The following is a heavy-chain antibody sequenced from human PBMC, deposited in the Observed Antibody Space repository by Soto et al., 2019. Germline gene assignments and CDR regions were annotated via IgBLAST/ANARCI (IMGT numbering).Heavy chain of an antibody. V-gene: IGHV4-34*01. Sequence: PSETLSLTCAVYGGSFSGNYWSWIRQPPGKGLGWIGEFSDSGSTNYNPSLKSRVTISEDMSKSQFSLKLSSVTAADTAVYYCARGNFYYGLDVWGQGTTVTVSS. CDR2: FSDSGST. CDR3: ARGNFYYGLDV. CDR1: GGSFSGNY. J-gene: IGHJ6*02.